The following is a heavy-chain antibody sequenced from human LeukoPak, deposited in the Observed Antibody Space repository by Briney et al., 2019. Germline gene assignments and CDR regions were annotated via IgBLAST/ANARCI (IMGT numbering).Heavy chain of an antibody. CDR1: GDSVSSNSAA. CDR3: ARDSSSSKFDY. V-gene: IGHV6-1*01. J-gene: IGHJ4*02. CDR2: TYYRSKWYN. Sequence: SQTLSLTCAISGDSVSSNSAAWNCIRQSPSRGLEWLGRTYYRSKWYNDNAVSVKSRITINPDPSKNLFSLQLNSVTPDDTAVYYCARDSSSSKFDYWGQGTLVTVSS. D-gene: IGHD6-6*01.